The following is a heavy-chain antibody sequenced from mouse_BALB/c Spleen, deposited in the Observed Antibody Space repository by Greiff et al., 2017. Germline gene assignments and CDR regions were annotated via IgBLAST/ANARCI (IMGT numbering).Heavy chain of an antibody. CDR2: IDPENGDT. D-gene: IGHD3-2*01. J-gene: IGHJ3*01. V-gene: IGHV14-4*02. CDR3: NLDSSGHVGFAY. CDR1: GFNIKDYY. Sequence: EVQLQQSGAELVRSGASVKLSCTASGFNIKDYYMHWVKQRPEQGLEWIGWIDPENGDTEYAPKFQGKATMTADTSSNTAYLQLSSLTSEDTAVYYCNLDSSGHVGFAYWGQGTLVTVSA.